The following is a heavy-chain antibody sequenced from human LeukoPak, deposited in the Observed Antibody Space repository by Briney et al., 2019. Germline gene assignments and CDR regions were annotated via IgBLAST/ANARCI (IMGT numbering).Heavy chain of an antibody. CDR1: GYTFTSYY. Sequence: ASVKVSCKASGYTFTSYYMHWVRQAPGQGLEWMGWINPNSGGTNYAQKFQGRVTMTRDTSISTAYMELSRLRSDDTAVYYCARVGMVRGPFDYWGQGTLVTVSS. D-gene: IGHD3-10*01. CDR2: INPNSGGT. J-gene: IGHJ4*02. CDR3: ARVGMVRGPFDY. V-gene: IGHV1-2*02.